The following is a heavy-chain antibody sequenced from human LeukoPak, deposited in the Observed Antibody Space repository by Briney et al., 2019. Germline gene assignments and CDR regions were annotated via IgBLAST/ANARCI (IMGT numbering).Heavy chain of an antibody. CDR1: GGTFSSYA. Sequence: EASVKVSCKASGGTFSSYAISWVRQAPGQGLEWMGGIIPIFGTANYAQKFQGRVTITADESTSTAYMELSSLRSEDTAVYYCARALPGIFWSGYHGAFDIWGQGTMVTVSS. V-gene: IGHV1-69*13. CDR3: ARALPGIFWSGYHGAFDI. J-gene: IGHJ3*02. D-gene: IGHD3-3*01. CDR2: IIPIFGTA.